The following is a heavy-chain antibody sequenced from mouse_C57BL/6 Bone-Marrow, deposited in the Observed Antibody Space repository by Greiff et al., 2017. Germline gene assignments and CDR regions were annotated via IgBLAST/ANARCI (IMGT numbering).Heavy chain of an antibody. CDR1: GYTFTDYY. CDR2: INPYNGGT. J-gene: IGHJ2*01. D-gene: IGHD2-12*01. V-gene: IGHV1-19*01. CDR3: ASPIPRYPGDYLDY. Sequence: VQLQQSGPVLVKPGASVTMSCKASGYTFTDYYMNWVKKSHGKSLEWIGVINPYNGGTCYNQKFKGKATLTVDKSTSTDYMELNSLTSEDSAIYYCASPIPRYPGDYLDYWGQGTTLTVSS.